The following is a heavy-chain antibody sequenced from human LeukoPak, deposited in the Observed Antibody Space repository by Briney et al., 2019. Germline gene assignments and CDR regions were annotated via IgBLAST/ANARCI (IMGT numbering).Heavy chain of an antibody. J-gene: IGHJ4*02. V-gene: IGHV1-2*02. Sequence: ASVKVSCKASGYTFTGYYMHWVRQAPGQGLEWMGWINPNSGGTNYAQKFQGRVTMTRDTSISTAYMELSRLRSDDTAVYYCARVATRAFRYYFDYCGQGTLVTVSS. CDR2: INPNSGGT. CDR1: GYTFTGYY. CDR3: ARVATRAFRYYFDY. D-gene: IGHD5-12*01.